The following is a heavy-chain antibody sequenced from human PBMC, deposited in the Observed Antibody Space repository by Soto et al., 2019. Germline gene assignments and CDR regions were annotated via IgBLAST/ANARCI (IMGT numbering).Heavy chain of an antibody. CDR1: GFTFITFN. J-gene: IGHJ4*02. Sequence: LRLSCAASGFTFITFNMNWVRQAPGKGLEWVSSITNSAYTSYADSVKGRFTISRDNAKNSLYLQMNSLRAEDTAVYYCGLYDALFFDFWGQGALVTVSS. V-gene: IGHV3-21*01. CDR2: ITNSAYT. CDR3: GLYDALFFDF. D-gene: IGHD2-8*01.